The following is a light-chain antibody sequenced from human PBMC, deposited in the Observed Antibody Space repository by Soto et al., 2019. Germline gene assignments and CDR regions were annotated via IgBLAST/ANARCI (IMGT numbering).Light chain of an antibody. CDR2: GAS. J-gene: IGKJ1*01. V-gene: IGKV3D-7*01. CDR1: QSVSSSY. CDR3: QQDCNLPPT. Sequence: PGERVTLSCSASQSVSSSYLTWYQQKPGQAPSLLIYGASTRATSIPARFSGSGSGTDFTLTISSLLPEDFAVYYCQQDCNLPPTFGQGTKVDIK.